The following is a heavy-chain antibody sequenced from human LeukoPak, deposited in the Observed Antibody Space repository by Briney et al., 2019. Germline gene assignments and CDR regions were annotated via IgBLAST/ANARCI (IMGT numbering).Heavy chain of an antibody. V-gene: IGHV1-8*01. D-gene: IGHD3-22*01. CDR1: GYTFTSYD. J-gene: IGHJ4*02. Sequence: ASVKVSCKASGYTFTSYDINWVRQATGQGLEWMGWMNPNSGNTGYAQKFQGGVTMTRNTSISTAYMELSSLRSEHTAVYYCARGLYYYDSSGYYGFVYWGQGTLVTVSS. CDR3: ARGLYYYDSSGYYGFVY. CDR2: MNPNSGNT.